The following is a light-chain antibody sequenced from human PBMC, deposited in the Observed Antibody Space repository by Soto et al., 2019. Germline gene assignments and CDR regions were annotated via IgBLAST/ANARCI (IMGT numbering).Light chain of an antibody. CDR2: NND. CDR1: YSNFGVNP. Sequence: QSVLTQAPSASGTPGQRVTIFCSGSYSNFGVNPVIWFQHITGTAPKVVIYNNDQRPSGVPDRFSGSKSGTSASLAISGLQSEDEADYYCAAWDDNLDGAVFGGGTQLTVL. CDR3: AAWDDNLDGAV. V-gene: IGLV1-44*01. J-gene: IGLJ7*01.